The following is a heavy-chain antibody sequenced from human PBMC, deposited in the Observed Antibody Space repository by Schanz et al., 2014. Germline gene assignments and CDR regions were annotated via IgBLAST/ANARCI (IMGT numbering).Heavy chain of an antibody. CDR2: VSSSSSYT. V-gene: IGHV3-48*04. Sequence: EVQLLESGGGLVQPGGSLRLSCAASGFTFSSYAMTWVRQAPGMGLEWVSYVSSSSSYTHYADSVKGRFTISRDNAKNSLYLQMNSLRAEDTAVYYCARKMKLGVYGGKGHDSLDIWGQGTMVTVSS. J-gene: IGHJ3*02. CDR3: ARKMKLGVYGGKGHDSLDI. CDR1: GFTFSSYA. D-gene: IGHD4-17*01.